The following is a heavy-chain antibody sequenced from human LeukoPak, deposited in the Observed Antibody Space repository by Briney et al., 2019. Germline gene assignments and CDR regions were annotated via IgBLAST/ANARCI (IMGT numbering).Heavy chain of an antibody. J-gene: IGHJ4*02. CDR3: ARVGVDFWSGYALDY. Sequence: KASETLSLTCTVSGYSISSSYYWSWIRQPPGKGLEWIGYIYYSGSTNYNPSLKSRVTISVDTSKNQFSLKLSSVTAADTAVYYCARVGVDFWSGYALDYWGQGTLVTVSS. D-gene: IGHD3-3*01. CDR1: GYSISSSYY. CDR2: IYYSGST. V-gene: IGHV4-61*01.